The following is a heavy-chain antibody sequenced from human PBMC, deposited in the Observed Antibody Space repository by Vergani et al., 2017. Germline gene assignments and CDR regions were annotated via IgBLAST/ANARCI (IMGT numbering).Heavy chain of an antibody. J-gene: IGHJ6*02. Sequence: EVQLVESGGGLVQPGGSLRLSCAASGFTFSSYSMNWLRQAPGKGLEWVSYISSSSSTIYYADSVKGRFTISRDKAKNSLYLQMNSLRAEDTAVYYCGRTLIVTQGGLLWFGSTRNYGMDIWGQ. CDR1: GFTFSSYS. D-gene: IGHD3-10*01. V-gene: IGHV3-48*01. CDR3: GRTLIVTQGGLLWFGSTRNYGMDI. CDR2: ISSSSSTI.